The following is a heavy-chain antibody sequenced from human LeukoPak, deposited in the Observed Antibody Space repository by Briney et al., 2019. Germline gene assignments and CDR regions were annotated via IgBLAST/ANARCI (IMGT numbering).Heavy chain of an antibody. CDR1: GFTFSSDW. CDR2: INTDGSST. V-gene: IGHV3-74*01. J-gene: IGHJ4*02. CDR3: ARDGSGGGSSY. Sequence: PGGSLRLSCAASGFTFSSDWMHWVRQAPGKGLVWVSRINTDGSSTSYVDSVKGRFTISRDNAKNTLYLQMNSLRAEDTAVYYCARDGSGGGSSYWGQGTLVTVSS. D-gene: IGHD2-15*01.